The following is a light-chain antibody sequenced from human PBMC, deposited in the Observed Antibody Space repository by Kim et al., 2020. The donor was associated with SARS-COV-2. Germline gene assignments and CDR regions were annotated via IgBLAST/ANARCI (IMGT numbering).Light chain of an antibody. V-gene: IGKV3-15*01. CDR1: QSVGVN. J-gene: IGKJ1*01. CDR3: QQYDTYFTWT. CDR2: GAS. Sequence: RVMTQSPGTLSVSPGERATLSCRASQSVGVNLAWYQHKPGQAPRLLIYGASTRATCVPARFSGSGSGTEFALTISSLQSEDFAFYYCQQYDTYFTWTFGQGTKVDIK.